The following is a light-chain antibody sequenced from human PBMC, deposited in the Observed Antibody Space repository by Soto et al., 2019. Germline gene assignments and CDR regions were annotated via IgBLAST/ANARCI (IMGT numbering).Light chain of an antibody. Sequence: IALPQSPATRLLSAGARATLSGRASQSVSRCLAWYQQKPGKAPRLLIYDASNRATGIPARLSGSGSGTDFTLTIRSLEPEDFAVYYCQQRGNWPSFGGGTKVDIK. CDR1: QSVSRC. CDR3: QQRGNWPS. J-gene: IGKJ4*01. CDR2: DAS. V-gene: IGKV3-11*01.